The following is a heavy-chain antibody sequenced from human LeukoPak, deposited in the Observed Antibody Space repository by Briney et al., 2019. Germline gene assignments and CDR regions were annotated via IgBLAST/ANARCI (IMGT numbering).Heavy chain of an antibody. CDR3: AKSFVGVDHTPIDY. J-gene: IGHJ4*02. Sequence: PGGSLRLACAASGFTFSSYDMYWVRQVTGKGPEWVSSIGTAGDTYYPDSVKGRFTISRDNSKNTLYLQMNSLRAEDTAVYYCAKSFVGVDHTPIDYWGQGTLVTVSS. V-gene: IGHV3-13*01. CDR2: IGTAGDT. D-gene: IGHD1-26*01. CDR1: GFTFSSYD.